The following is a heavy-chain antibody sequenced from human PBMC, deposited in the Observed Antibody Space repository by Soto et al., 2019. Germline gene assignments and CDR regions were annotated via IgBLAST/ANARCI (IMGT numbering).Heavy chain of an antibody. D-gene: IGHD3-22*01. J-gene: IGHJ4*02. CDR1: GFTFSSYS. Sequence: GGSLRLSCAASGFTFSSYSMNWVRQAPGEGLEWVSYISSSSSTIYYADSVKGRFTISRDNAKSHLSLKLSSVTAADTAVYYCAGQSYESRGYYYAYWGQGTLVTVSS. CDR3: AGQSYESRGYYYAY. CDR2: ISSSSSTI. V-gene: IGHV3-48*01.